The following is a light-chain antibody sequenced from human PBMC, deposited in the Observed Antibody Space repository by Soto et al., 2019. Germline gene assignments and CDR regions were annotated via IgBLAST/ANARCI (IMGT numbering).Light chain of an antibody. Sequence: DIVMTQSPDSLAVSLGERATINCKSSQSVLYSSNNKNYLAWYQQKPGQPPKLLIYWASTRESGVPERFSGSGSGTEFTLTISSLQAEDVEVYYCQQYYSTPWTFGQGAKVEIK. CDR1: QSVLYSSNNKNY. J-gene: IGKJ1*01. CDR2: WAS. V-gene: IGKV4-1*01. CDR3: QQYYSTPWT.